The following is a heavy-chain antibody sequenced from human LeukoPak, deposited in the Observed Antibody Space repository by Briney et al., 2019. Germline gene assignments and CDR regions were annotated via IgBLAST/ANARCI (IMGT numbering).Heavy chain of an antibody. J-gene: IGHJ4*02. V-gene: IGHV4-39*01. CDR1: GGSISSSRYY. CDR2: IYYSEST. D-gene: IGHD5-24*01. CDR3: AKQRRDGYNYFDY. Sequence: PSETLSLTCTVSGGSISSSRYYWGWIRRPPGKGLEWIGNIYYSESTYYNPSLKSRVTISVDTSKNQFSLKLSSVTAADTAVYYCAKQRRDGYNYFDYWGQGTLVTVSS.